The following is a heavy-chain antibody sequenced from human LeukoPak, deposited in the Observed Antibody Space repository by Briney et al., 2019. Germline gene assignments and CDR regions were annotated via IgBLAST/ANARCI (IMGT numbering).Heavy chain of an antibody. CDR1: GGSISSHY. CDR2: IYYRGST. J-gene: IGHJ6*03. D-gene: IGHD3-3*01. CDR3: ARARGQELFLEWLLRHYYYYMDV. Sequence: PSETLSLTCTVSGGSISSHYWSWIRQPPGKGLEWIGYIYYRGSTNYNPSLKSRVTISVDTSKNQFSLKLSSVTAADTAVYYCARARGQELFLEWLLRHYYYYMDVWGKGTTVTVSS. V-gene: IGHV4-59*11.